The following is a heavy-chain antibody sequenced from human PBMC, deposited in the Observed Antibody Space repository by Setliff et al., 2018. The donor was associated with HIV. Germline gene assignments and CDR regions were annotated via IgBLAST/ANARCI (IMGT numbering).Heavy chain of an antibody. Sequence: SETLSLTCPVSGGSISSYYWSWIRQPPGKGLEWIGYIYTSGSTNYNPSLKSRVTISLDTSKNQSSLKLSSVTAADTAVYYCARGLSFYDPGGFDYWGQGTLVTVSS. CDR2: IYTSGST. D-gene: IGHD3-22*01. V-gene: IGHV4-4*09. CDR1: GGSISSYY. CDR3: ARGLSFYDPGGFDY. J-gene: IGHJ4*02.